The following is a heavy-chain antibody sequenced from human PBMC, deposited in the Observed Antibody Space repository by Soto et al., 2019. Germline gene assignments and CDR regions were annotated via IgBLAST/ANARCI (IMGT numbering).Heavy chain of an antibody. CDR1: GGTFSTYT. V-gene: IGHV1-69*02. CDR2: IIPIIGII. D-gene: IGHD1-26*01. Sequence: SVKVSCKASGGTFSTYTITWVRQAPGQGLGWMGRIIPIIGIINYAQKFQGRVTITADESTSTAYMELSSLRSEDTAVYYCATTPPVGGYYYYGMDVWGQGTTVTVS. J-gene: IGHJ6*02. CDR3: ATTPPVGGYYYYGMDV.